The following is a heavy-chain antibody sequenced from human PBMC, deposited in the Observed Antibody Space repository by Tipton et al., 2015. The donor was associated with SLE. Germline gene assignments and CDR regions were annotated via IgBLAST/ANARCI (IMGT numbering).Heavy chain of an antibody. CDR2: IKQDGSEK. Sequence: GSLRLSCAASGFTFSSYWMSWVRQAPGKGLEWVANIKQDGSEKYYVDSVKGRFTISRDNAKNSLYLLMDNLRAEDTALYYCARELSPGTHPYFDCWGQGTLVIVSS. J-gene: IGHJ4*02. CDR3: ARELSPGTHPYFDC. D-gene: IGHD1-1*01. CDR1: GFTFSSYW. V-gene: IGHV3-7*01.